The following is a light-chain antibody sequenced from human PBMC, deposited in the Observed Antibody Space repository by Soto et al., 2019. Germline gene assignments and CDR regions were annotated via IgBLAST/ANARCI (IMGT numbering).Light chain of an antibody. CDR2: GAS. J-gene: IGKJ2*01. Sequence: EIVLTQSPGTLSLSPGERATLSCRASQSVSSTYIAWYQQKPGQAPRVLIYGASSRATGIPDRFSGSGSGTDFTLTISRLEPEDFAVYFCQQYGRSPPFTFGQGTKVEIK. CDR1: QSVSSTY. V-gene: IGKV3-20*01. CDR3: QQYGRSPPFT.